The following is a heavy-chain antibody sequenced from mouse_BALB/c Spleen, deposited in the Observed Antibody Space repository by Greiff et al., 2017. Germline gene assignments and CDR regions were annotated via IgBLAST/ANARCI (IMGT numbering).Heavy chain of an antibody. Sequence: VKLMESGPGLVQPSQSLSITCTVSGFSLTSYGVHWVRQSPGKGLEWLGVIWSGGSTDYNAAFISRLSISKDNSKSQVFFKMNSLQANDTAIYYCARGRYDWGAYAMDYWGQGTSVTVSS. CDR1: GFSLTSYG. CDR2: IWSGGST. V-gene: IGHV2-2*02. D-gene: IGHD2-14*01. CDR3: ARGRYDWGAYAMDY. J-gene: IGHJ4*01.